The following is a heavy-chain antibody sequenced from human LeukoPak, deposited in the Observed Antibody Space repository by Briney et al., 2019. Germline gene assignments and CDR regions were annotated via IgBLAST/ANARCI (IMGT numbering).Heavy chain of an antibody. D-gene: IGHD4-17*01. CDR2: MNPNSGNT. CDR1: GYTFTSYD. J-gene: IGHJ4*02. V-gene: IGHV1-8*01. Sequence: GASVKVSCKASGYTFTSYDINWVRQATGQGLEWMGWMNPNSGNTGYAQKFQGRVTMTRDTSISTAYMELSSLRSEDTAVYYCASGLRAILVAPAAPATTVTTYYFDYWGQGTLVTVSS. CDR3: ASGLRAILVAPAAPATTVTTYYFDY.